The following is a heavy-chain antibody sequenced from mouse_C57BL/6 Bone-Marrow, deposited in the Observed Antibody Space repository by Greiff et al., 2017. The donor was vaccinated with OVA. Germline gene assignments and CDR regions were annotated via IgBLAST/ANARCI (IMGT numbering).Heavy chain of an antibody. D-gene: IGHD6-2*01. V-gene: IGHV1-18*01. CDR1: GYTFTDYN. CDR3: ARSLADYYAMDY. Sequence: EVQRVESGPELVKPGASVKIPCKASGYTFTDYNMDWVKQSHGKSLEWIGDINPNNGGTIYNQKFKGKATLTVDKSSSTAYMELRSLTSEDTAVYYCARSLADYYAMDYWGQGTSVTVSS. J-gene: IGHJ4*01. CDR2: INPNNGGT.